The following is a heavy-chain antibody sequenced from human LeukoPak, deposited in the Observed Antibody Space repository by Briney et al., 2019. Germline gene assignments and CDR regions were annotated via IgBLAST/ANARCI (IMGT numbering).Heavy chain of an antibody. Sequence: GGSLRLSCAASGFTFSSYNMNWVRQAPGKGLEWVSSITSSSSYIYYADSVKGRFTISRDNSKNTLDLQMNSLTVEDTALYYCAKDRGTGFLHDWTVSSWGQGTRVTVSS. V-gene: IGHV3-21*04. CDR2: ITSSSSYI. CDR3: AKDRGTGFLHDWTVSS. J-gene: IGHJ4*02. D-gene: IGHD3/OR15-3a*01. CDR1: GFTFSSYN.